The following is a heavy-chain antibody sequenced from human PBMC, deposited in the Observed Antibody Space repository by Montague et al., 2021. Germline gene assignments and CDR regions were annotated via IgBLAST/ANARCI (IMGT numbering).Heavy chain of an antibody. D-gene: IGHD3-22*01. V-gene: IGHV3-53*01. CDR2: IYSSGNT. Sequence: SLRLSCAASGFTVSSNYMSWVRQAPGQGLEWVSLIYSSGNTNYADSVKDRFTISRDNSKNMVYLQMNSLRAEDTAVYFRARHFDRSGYRHFDIWGQGTMVTVSS. CDR1: GFTVSSNY. CDR3: ARHFDRSGYRHFDI. J-gene: IGHJ3*02.